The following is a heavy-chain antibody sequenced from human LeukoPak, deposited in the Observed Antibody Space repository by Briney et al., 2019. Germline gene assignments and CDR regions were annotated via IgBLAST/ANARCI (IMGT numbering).Heavy chain of an antibody. V-gene: IGHV1-18*01. CDR1: GYTFTTYG. CDR3: ARDLSSPFRGVITRDYWYFDL. D-gene: IGHD2-21*01. J-gene: IGHJ2*01. CDR2: INPYNANT. Sequence: GASVKVSCKASGYTFTTYGISWVRQAPGQGLEWMGWINPYNANTNYAQKLQGRVTMTTDTSTTTAYMELRSLRSDDTAVYYCARDLSSPFRGVITRDYWYFDLWGRGTLVTVSS.